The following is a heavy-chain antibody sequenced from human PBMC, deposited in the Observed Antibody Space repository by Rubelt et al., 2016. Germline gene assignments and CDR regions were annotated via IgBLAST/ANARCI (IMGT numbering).Heavy chain of an antibody. J-gene: IGHJ5*02. D-gene: IGHD6-19*01. Sequence: EVQLVESGGGLVQPGGSLRLSCAASGFTFSSYWMHWVRQAPGKGLVWVSRINSDGSSTSYADSVKGRFTISRDNAKTTLDLQMNRLRGEDTAVYYCARAGSGWYGGGWFDPWGQGTLVTVSS. V-gene: IGHV3-74*01. CDR3: ARAGSGWYGGGWFDP. CDR2: INSDGSST. CDR1: GFTFSSYW.